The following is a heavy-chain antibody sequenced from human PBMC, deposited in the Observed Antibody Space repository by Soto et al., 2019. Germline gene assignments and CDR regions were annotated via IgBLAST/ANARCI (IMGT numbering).Heavy chain of an antibody. Sequence: EVQLVESGGGLVQPGGSLRLSCAASGFTFSNSWMSWVRQAPGKGLEWVANINQDGSERNYVDSVKGRFTISRDNAKNSLYLQMSTLRAEDTAVYYCVTNGRELHCWGQGTLVTVSS. CDR3: VTNGRELHC. V-gene: IGHV3-7*03. CDR1: GFTFSNSW. J-gene: IGHJ4*02. D-gene: IGHD1-7*01. CDR2: INQDGSER.